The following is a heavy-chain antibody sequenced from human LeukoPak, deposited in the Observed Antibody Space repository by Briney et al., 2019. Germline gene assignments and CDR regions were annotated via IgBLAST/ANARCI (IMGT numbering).Heavy chain of an antibody. J-gene: IGHJ4*02. CDR2: IIPIFGTA. V-gene: IGHV1-69*13. CDR3: ASWYYYDSSGYYFDY. Sequence: GASVKVSCKASGGTFSSYAISWVRQAPGQGLEWMGGIIPIFGTANYAQKFQGRVTITADESTSTAYMELSSLRSEDTAVYYCASWYYYDSSGYYFDYWGQGTLVTASS. D-gene: IGHD3-22*01. CDR1: GGTFSSYA.